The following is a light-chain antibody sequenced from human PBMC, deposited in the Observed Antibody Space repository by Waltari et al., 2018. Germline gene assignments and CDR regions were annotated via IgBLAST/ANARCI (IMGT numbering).Light chain of an antibody. V-gene: IGKV1-33*01. CDR1: QDIRKY. Sequence: DIQMTQSPSSLSASVGDRVTITCQASQDIRKYLNWYQQKPGKAPKLLIYDASNLETGVPSRFSGSGSGTDFTFTISSLQHEDIATYYCQQYNNLPYTFGQGTKLEIK. J-gene: IGKJ2*01. CDR3: QQYNNLPYT. CDR2: DAS.